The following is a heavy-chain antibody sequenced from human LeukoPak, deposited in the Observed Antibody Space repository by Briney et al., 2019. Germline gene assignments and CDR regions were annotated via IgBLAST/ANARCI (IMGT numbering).Heavy chain of an antibody. Sequence: ASVKVSCKPSGYTFIAYYIQWVRQAPGQGLEWMGWVKHDSGGTNYAQKFHGRVTMTRDTSLSTAYMELSGLTSDATAVYYCARERQSWSDSLWGQGTLVTVSS. CDR3: ARERQSWSDSL. J-gene: IGHJ4*02. D-gene: IGHD1-1*01. CDR2: VKHDSGGT. V-gene: IGHV1-2*02. CDR1: GYTFIAYY.